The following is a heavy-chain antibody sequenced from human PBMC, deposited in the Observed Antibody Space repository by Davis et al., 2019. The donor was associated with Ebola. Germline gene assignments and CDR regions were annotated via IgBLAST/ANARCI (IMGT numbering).Heavy chain of an antibody. CDR1: GFTFSSYD. CDR3: ARALRMEWLSYGMDV. D-gene: IGHD3-3*01. J-gene: IGHJ6*02. CDR2: IGTAGDT. V-gene: IGHV3-13*01. Sequence: GGSLRLSCAASGFTFSSYDMHWVRQATGKGLEWVSAIGTAGDTYYPGSVKGRFTISRENAKNSLYLQMNSLRAGDTAVYYCARALRMEWLSYGMDVWGQGTTVTVSS.